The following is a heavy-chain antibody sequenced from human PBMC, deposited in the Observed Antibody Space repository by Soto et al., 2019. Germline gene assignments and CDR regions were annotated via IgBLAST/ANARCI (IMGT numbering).Heavy chain of an antibody. J-gene: IGHJ4*02. CDR1: GGSFSGYC. V-gene: IGHV4-34*01. Sequence: SETLSLTCAVYGGSFSGYCWSWIRQPPGKGLEWIGEINHSGSTNYNPSLKSRVTISVDTSKNQFSLKLSSVTAADTAVYYCASTITIFGVVNDYWGQGTLVTVSS. CDR3: ASTITIFGVVNDY. CDR2: INHSGST. D-gene: IGHD3-3*01.